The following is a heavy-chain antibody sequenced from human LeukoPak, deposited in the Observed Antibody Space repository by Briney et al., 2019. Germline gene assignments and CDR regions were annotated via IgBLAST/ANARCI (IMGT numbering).Heavy chain of an antibody. D-gene: IGHD4-23*01. CDR3: AGDYYGGNSAFDY. J-gene: IGHJ4*02. CDR1: GYTFTSYY. V-gene: IGHV1-46*01. Sequence: GASVKGSCKASGYTFTSYYMHWVRQAPGQGLEWMGIINPSSGSTSYAQKFQGRVTMTRDTSTSTVYMELSSLRSEDTAVYYCAGDYYGGNSAFDYWGQGTLVTVSS. CDR2: INPSSGST.